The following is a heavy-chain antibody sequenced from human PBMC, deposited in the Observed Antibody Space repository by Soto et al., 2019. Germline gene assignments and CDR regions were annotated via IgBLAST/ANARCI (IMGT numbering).Heavy chain of an antibody. D-gene: IGHD6-13*01. V-gene: IGHV3-48*02. Sequence: EVQLVESGGGLVQPGGSLRLSCAASGFTFSSYSMNWVRQAPGKGLEWVSYISSSSSTIYYADSVKGRFTISRDNAKNSLYLQMNSLRDEDTAVYYCARERGSSWHLYYYYYGMDVWGQGTTVTVSS. CDR1: GFTFSSYS. J-gene: IGHJ6*02. CDR2: ISSSSSTI. CDR3: ARERGSSWHLYYYYYGMDV.